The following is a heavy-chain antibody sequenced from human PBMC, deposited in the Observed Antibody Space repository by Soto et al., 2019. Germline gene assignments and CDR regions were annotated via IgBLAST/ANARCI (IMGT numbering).Heavy chain of an antibody. CDR1: AYSFTSLD. J-gene: IGHJ4*02. D-gene: IGHD1-26*01. Sequence: SVKVSCKASAYSFTSLDINWVRQTAGQGLEWMGWMQPSTGRTGYAQKFQGRVTMTRDTSISTAYMELTTLTSDDTAFYYCARGVSAGVDYWGQGTLVTVSS. CDR2: MQPSTGRT. CDR3: ARGVSAGVDY. V-gene: IGHV1-8*01.